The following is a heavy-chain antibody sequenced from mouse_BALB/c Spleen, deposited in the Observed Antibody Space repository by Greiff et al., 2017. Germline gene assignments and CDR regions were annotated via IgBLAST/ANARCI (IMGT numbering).Heavy chain of an antibody. CDR1: GYTFTDYE. CDR3: TRRITTVVATPFAS. CDR2: IDPETGGT. V-gene: IGHV1-15*01. J-gene: IGHJ3*01. D-gene: IGHD1-1*01. Sequence: QVQLKESGAELVRPGASVTLSCKASGYTFTDYEMHWVKQTPVHGLEWIGAIDPETGGTAYNQKFKGKATLTADKSSSTAYMELRSLTSEDSAVYYCTRRITTVVATPFASGAKGLWSLSLQ.